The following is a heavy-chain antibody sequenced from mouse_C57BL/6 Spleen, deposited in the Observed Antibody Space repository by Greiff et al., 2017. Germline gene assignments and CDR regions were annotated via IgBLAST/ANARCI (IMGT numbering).Heavy chain of an antibody. CDR1: GYTFTSYW. J-gene: IGHJ1*03. CDR2: IDPSDSYT. Sequence: QVQLQQPGAELVMPGASVKLSCKASGYTFTSYWMHWVKRRPGQGLEWIGEIDPSDSYTNYNQKFKGKSTLTVDKSSSTAYMQLSSLTSEDSAVYYCARRDGNYWYFDVWGTGTTVTVSS. CDR3: ARRDGNYWYFDV. D-gene: IGHD2-1*01. V-gene: IGHV1-69*01.